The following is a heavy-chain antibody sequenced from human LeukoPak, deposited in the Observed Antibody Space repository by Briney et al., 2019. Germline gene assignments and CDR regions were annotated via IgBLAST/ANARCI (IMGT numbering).Heavy chain of an antibody. J-gene: IGHJ4*02. Sequence: PSETLSLTCTVSGGSISSYYWSWIRQPPGKGLEWIGYIYYSGSTNYNLSLKSRVTISVDTSKNQFSLKLSSVTAADTAVYYCAREGTVTNNFDYWGQGTLVTVSS. D-gene: IGHD4-11*01. CDR2: IYYSGST. V-gene: IGHV4-59*01. CDR3: AREGTVTNNFDY. CDR1: GGSISSYY.